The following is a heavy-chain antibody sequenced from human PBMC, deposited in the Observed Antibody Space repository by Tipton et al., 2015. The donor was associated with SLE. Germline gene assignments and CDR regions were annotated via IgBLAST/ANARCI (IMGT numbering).Heavy chain of an antibody. J-gene: IGHJ6*02. CDR2: INHSGST. D-gene: IGHD3-3*01. Sequence: TLSLTCVVYGGSFSDYSWSWIRQSPGKGLEWIGGINHSGSTNYNPSLKSRVTISVDTSKIQFSLKLSSVTATDTAVYYCARGRLLEWLSTYYYYCGMDVWGHGTTVTVSS. V-gene: IGHV4-34*01. CDR3: ARGRLLEWLSTYYYYCGMDV. CDR1: GGSFSDYS.